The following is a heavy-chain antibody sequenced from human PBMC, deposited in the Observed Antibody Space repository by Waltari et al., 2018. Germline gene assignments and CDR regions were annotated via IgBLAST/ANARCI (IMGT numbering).Heavy chain of an antibody. J-gene: IGHJ4*02. Sequence: GKGLEWVGRLKSKAEGGTTDYAAPVKGRFAISRDDSKDTAYLQMNSLKTEDTAMYFCTTEGGRTWPMYWGQGTLVTVSS. D-gene: IGHD2-2*01. V-gene: IGHV3-15*01. CDR2: LKSKAEGGTT. CDR3: TTEGGRTWPMY.